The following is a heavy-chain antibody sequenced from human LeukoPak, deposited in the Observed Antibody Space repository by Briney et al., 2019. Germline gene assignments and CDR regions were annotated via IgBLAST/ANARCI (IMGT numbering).Heavy chain of an antibody. CDR1: GGSISSGGYY. D-gene: IGHD6-19*01. V-gene: IGHV4-31*03. CDR3: ARGSSSGWDTLDY. CDR2: IYYSGST. Sequence: SQTLSLTCTVSGGSISSGGYYWRWIRQHPGKGLEGIGYIYYSGSTYYNPSLKSRVTISVDTSKNQFSLKLRSVTAADTAVYYCARGSSSGWDTLDYWGQGTLVTVSS. J-gene: IGHJ4*02.